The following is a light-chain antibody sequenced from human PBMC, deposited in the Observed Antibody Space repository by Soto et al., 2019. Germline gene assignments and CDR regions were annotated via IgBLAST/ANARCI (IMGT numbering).Light chain of an antibody. CDR2: GAS. CDR3: HHYSNWPPYT. V-gene: IGKV3D-15*01. J-gene: IGKJ2*01. CDR1: QSVSSD. Sequence: EIVMTQSPDTLSVSPGESAALSCRTSQSVSSDLAWYQQKPGQAPRLLIYGASNRATGIPARFSGSGSGTEFTLTISSLQSEDFAVYYCHHYSNWPPYTFGQGTKLEIK.